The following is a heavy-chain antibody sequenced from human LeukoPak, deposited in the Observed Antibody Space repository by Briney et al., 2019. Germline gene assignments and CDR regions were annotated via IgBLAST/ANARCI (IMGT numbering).Heavy chain of an antibody. D-gene: IGHD2-2*01. V-gene: IGHV3-7*01. J-gene: IGHJ3*02. Sequence: PGGSLRLSCAASGFTFSSYWMSWVRQAPGKGLEWVANIKQDGSEKYYVDSVKGRFTISRDNAKNSLYLQMNSLRAEDTAVYYCAREGVGIDAFDIWAKGQWSPSLQ. CDR1: GFTFSSYW. CDR2: IKQDGSEK. CDR3: AREGVGIDAFDI.